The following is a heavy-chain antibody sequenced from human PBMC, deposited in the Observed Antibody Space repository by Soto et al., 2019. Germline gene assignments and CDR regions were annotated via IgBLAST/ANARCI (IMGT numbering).Heavy chain of an antibody. V-gene: IGHV3-53*01. CDR3: AILSN. J-gene: IGHJ4*02. CDR2: IYSDGTT. D-gene: IGHD6-6*01. CDR1: GFTVSSNY. Sequence: GGSLRLACAASGFTVSSNYMNWVRQAPGKGLEWLSIIYSDGTTYYADSVKGRFTISRDNFKNTLYLQMNNLRAEDTAVYYCAILSNWGQGTLVTVSS.